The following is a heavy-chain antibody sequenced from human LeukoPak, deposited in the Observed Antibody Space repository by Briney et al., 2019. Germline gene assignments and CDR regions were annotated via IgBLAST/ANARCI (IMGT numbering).Heavy chain of an antibody. CDR3: AKDRRIVAVGPRRTLKNWLDP. CDR2: ISGSGGNV. CDR1: GFTFSNFA. V-gene: IGHV3-23*01. D-gene: IGHD6-13*01. J-gene: IGHJ5*02. Sequence: SGGSLRLSCAASGFTFSNFAMSWVRQAPGKGLEWVSAISGSGGNVYYADSVKGRFTISRDNSKNTLFLQMKSLRAEDTAVYYCAKDRRIVAVGPRRTLKNWLDPWGQGTLVTVSS.